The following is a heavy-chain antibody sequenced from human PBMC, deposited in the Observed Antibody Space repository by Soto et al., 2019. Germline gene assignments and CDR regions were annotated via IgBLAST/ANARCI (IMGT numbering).Heavy chain of an antibody. Sequence: QVQLQESGPGLVKPSETLSLTCTVSGASINSYYWSWIRQSPGKGLEWIGSIYPSESSTLDNPSLKPRVSISVDTSKNQFSLKLSSVTSADTAVYYCEKGGASSNWLDPWGQGTLVTVSS. V-gene: IGHV4-59*01. CDR1: GASINSYY. D-gene: IGHD1-26*01. CDR3: EKGGASSNWLDP. CDR2: IYPSESST. J-gene: IGHJ5*02.